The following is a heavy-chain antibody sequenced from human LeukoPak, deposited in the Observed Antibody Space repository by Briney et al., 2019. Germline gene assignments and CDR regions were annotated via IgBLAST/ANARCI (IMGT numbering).Heavy chain of an antibody. J-gene: IGHJ3*02. CDR2: IGTAGDT. CDR1: GFTFSSYD. D-gene: IGHD3-22*01. Sequence: GGSLRLSCAASGFTFSSYDMHWVRQATGKGLEWVSAIGTAGDTYYPGSVKGRFTISRENAKNSLYLQMNSLRAGDTAVYYCARGRYYYDSSGYYVDAFDIWGQGTMVTVSS. V-gene: IGHV3-13*01. CDR3: ARGRYYYDSSGYYVDAFDI.